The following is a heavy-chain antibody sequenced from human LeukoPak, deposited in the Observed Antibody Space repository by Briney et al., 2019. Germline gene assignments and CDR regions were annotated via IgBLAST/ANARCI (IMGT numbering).Heavy chain of an antibody. CDR1: GFTFSSYA. V-gene: IGHV3-23*01. Sequence: GGSLRLSCAASGFTFSSYAMSWVRQAPGKGLEWVGPISGSDDNKYYADSVKGRFTNSRDNYKNTLYLQMNSLRAEDTAVYYCAKFRSDRIVGGGMDVWGQGTTVTVS. CDR2: ISGSDDNK. CDR3: AKFRSDRIVGGGMDV. J-gene: IGHJ6*02. D-gene: IGHD1-26*01.